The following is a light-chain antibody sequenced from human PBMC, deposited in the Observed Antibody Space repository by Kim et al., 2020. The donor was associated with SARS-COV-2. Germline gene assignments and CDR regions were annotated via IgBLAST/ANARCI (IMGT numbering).Light chain of an antibody. Sequence: QSITISCSGTLSDVGTFSLISWYQQQPGKAPRLIIFDISHRPSGISGRFSGSKSGNTASLTISDLQPDDEADYFCCSFTMNVTWVFGGGTQLTVL. CDR1: LSDVGTFSL. V-gene: IGLV2-23*02. J-gene: IGLJ3*02. CDR2: DIS. CDR3: CSFTMNVTWV.